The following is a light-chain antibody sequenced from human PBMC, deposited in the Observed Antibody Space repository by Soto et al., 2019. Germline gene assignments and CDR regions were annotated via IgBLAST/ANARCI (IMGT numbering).Light chain of an antibody. V-gene: IGKV3-20*01. CDR2: GAS. Sequence: EIVLTQSPGTLSLSPGERATLSCRASQSVSSSYLAWYQQNPGQAPRLLIYGASSRATGIPDRFSGSGSGTDFTLTISRREPEDFAVYYCHQYDSSPLTFGGGTKVEIK. CDR1: QSVSSSY. J-gene: IGKJ4*01. CDR3: HQYDSSPLT.